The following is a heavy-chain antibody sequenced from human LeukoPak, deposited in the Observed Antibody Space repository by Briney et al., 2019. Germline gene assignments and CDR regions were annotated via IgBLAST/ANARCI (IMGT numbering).Heavy chain of an antibody. CDR1: GGSFSGYY. D-gene: IGHD3-10*01. Sequence: SETLSLTCAVYGGSFSGYYWSWIRHPPGKRLEWIGEINHSGSTNYSPSLKSRVTISVDTSKNQFSLKLSSVTAADTAVYYCARSPPYYGSGKGWFDPWGQGTLVTVSS. CDR3: ARSPPYYGSGKGWFDP. V-gene: IGHV4-34*01. CDR2: INHSGST. J-gene: IGHJ5*02.